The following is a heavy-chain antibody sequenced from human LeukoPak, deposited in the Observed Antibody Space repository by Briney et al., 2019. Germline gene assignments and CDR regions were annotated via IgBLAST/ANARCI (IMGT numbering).Heavy chain of an antibody. J-gene: IGHJ5*02. D-gene: IGHD1-26*01. CDR2: IKQDGSET. Sequence: PGGSLRLSCAASGFTFSSYWMSWVRQAPGKGLEWVANIKQDGSETKYVDSVKGRFTISRDNARNLLHLQMNSLRVEDMALYYCVRDRLGGSRGLHRWFDPWGQGTLVTVSS. V-gene: IGHV3-7*01. CDR1: GFTFSSYW. CDR3: VRDRLGGSRGLHRWFDP.